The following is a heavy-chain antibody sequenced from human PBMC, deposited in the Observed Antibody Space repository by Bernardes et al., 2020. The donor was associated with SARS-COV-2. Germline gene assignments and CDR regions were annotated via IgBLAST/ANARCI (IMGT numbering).Heavy chain of an antibody. CDR2: INYSGST. V-gene: IGHV4-59*08. Sequence: SETLSLTCTFSGGSISTYYWNWIRQPPGKGLEWIGHINYSGSTSYNPSLKSRVTISVDTSKNQFSLKLTSVTDADTAVYYCASFGHKGGYFYGKDVWGQGTTVTVSS. CDR1: GGSISTYY. J-gene: IGHJ6*02. CDR3: ASFGHKGGYFYGKDV. D-gene: IGHD3-16*01.